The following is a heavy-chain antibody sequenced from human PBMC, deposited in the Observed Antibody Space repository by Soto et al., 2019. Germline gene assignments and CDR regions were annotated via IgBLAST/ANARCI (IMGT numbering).Heavy chain of an antibody. V-gene: IGHV4-31*03. CDR2: IYYSGST. CDR3: ARSGYSYGPDPLLY. D-gene: IGHD5-18*01. J-gene: IGHJ4*02. Sequence: QVQLQESGPGLVKPSQTLSLTCTVSGGSISSGGYYWSWIRQHPGKGLEWIGYIYYSGSTYYNPSLKSRVPTSVDTSTNQFSLKLSSVTAADTAVYYCARSGYSYGPDPLLYWGQGTLVTVSS. CDR1: GGSISSGGYY.